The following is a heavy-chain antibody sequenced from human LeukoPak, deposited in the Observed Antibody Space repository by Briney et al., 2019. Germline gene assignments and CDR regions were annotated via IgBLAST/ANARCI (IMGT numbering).Heavy chain of an antibody. D-gene: IGHD2-2*01. CDR1: GYTFTSYA. Sequence: ASVKVSCKASGYTFTSYAMHWVRQAPGQRLEWMGWINAGNGNTKYSQKFQGRVTITRDTSASTAYIELRSLRSEDTAMYYCARGSTSDWPLDHWGQETLVTISS. CDR2: INAGNGNT. V-gene: IGHV1-3*01. CDR3: ARGSTSDWPLDH. J-gene: IGHJ4*02.